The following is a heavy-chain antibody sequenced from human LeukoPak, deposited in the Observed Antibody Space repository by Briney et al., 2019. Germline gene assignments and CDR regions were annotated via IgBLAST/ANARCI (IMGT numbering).Heavy chain of an antibody. D-gene: IGHD4-17*01. Sequence: PGGALRLSCAASGFTFSSYWMSWVRQAPGEGLEWVANIKQDGSEKYYVDSVKGRFTISRDNAKNSLYLQMNSLRAEDTAVYYCARLHMTTVTTGAFDIWGQGTMITVSS. V-gene: IGHV3-7*01. CDR2: IKQDGSEK. J-gene: IGHJ3*02. CDR1: GFTFSSYW. CDR3: ARLHMTTVTTGAFDI.